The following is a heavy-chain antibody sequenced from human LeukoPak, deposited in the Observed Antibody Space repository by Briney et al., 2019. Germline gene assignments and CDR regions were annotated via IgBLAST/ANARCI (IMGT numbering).Heavy chain of an antibody. CDR3: ARAVYDSSGDWPYFDY. Sequence: SVKASCKASGGTFSSYAISWVRQAPGQGLEWMGGIIPIFGTANYAQKFQGRVTITADESTSTAYMELSSLRSEDTAVYYCARAVYDSSGDWPYFDYWGQGTLVTVSS. D-gene: IGHD3-22*01. CDR1: GGTFSSYA. V-gene: IGHV1-69*13. CDR2: IIPIFGTA. J-gene: IGHJ4*02.